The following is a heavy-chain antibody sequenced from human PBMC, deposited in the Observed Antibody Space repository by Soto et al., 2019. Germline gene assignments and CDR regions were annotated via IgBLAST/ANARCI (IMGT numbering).Heavy chain of an antibody. D-gene: IGHD2-2*01. CDR3: ARDLTIVPATHPRLENYGMDV. CDR2: ISPYNGHT. CDR1: GYSFTSYG. Sequence: ASVKVSCKASGYSFTSYGISWVRRAPGQGLEWMGWISPYNGHTQFVERFQGRVTMTTDTSTKTAYMELRNLRSDDTAHYYCARDLTIVPATHPRLENYGMDVWGQGTTVAVSS. J-gene: IGHJ6*02. V-gene: IGHV1-18*01.